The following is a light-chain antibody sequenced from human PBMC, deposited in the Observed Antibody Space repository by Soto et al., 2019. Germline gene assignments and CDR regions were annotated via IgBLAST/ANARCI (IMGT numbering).Light chain of an antibody. CDR3: QHYNSFSRK. CDR1: QTISSW. J-gene: IGKJ1*01. V-gene: IGKV1-5*03. Sequence: DIPMTPSPSTLSGSVLYIVITTCRSSQTISSWLAWYQQKPGKAPKLLIYKAANLADEVPSRFAGSGSGTDFTLTITRLQPDDFATYYCQHYNSFSRKFGQGTKVDIK. CDR2: KAA.